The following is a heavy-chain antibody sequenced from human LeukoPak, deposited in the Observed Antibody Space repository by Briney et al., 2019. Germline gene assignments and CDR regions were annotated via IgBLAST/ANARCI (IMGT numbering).Heavy chain of an antibody. J-gene: IGHJ3*02. V-gene: IGHV4-59*08. CDR2: IYYSGST. D-gene: IGHD3-10*01. CDR3: ARVFRAGGFGAFDI. Sequence: PSETLSLTCTVSGVSISSYSWSWIRQPPGKGLEWIGYIYYSGSTNYNPSLKSRVTISVDTSKNQFSLKLSSVTAADTAVYYCARVFRAGGFGAFDIWGQGTMVTVSS. CDR1: GVSISSYS.